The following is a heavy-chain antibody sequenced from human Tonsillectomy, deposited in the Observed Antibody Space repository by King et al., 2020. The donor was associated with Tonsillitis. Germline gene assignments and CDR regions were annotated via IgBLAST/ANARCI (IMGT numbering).Heavy chain of an antibody. CDR3: ARPWGTWPTINWFDP. V-gene: IGHV1-2*02. Sequence: QLVQSGAEVKKPGASVKVSCKASGYTFTGHFLHWVRQAPGQGLEWMGWINPNTGGTKYAQHFRGRVTMTRDVSTAYMELTNLTSDDTAVYYCARPWGTWPTINWFDPWGQGTLVTVSS. J-gene: IGHJ5*02. CDR1: GYTFTGHF. D-gene: IGHD1-26*01. CDR2: INPNTGGT.